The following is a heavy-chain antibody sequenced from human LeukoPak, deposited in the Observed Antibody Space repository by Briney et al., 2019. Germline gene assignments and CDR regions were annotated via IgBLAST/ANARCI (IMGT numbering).Heavy chain of an antibody. D-gene: IGHD2-21*02. CDR1: GFTFSSYA. J-gene: IGHJ4*02. Sequence: GGSLRLSCAASGFTFSSYAMTWVRQAPGKGLEWVSAISGSGGSTYYADSVKGRFTISRDNSKNTLYVQMNSLRAEDTAVYYCARDSEAYCGGDCYFYFDYWGQGTRVTVSS. CDR3: ARDSEAYCGGDCYFYFDY. V-gene: IGHV3-23*01. CDR2: ISGSGGST.